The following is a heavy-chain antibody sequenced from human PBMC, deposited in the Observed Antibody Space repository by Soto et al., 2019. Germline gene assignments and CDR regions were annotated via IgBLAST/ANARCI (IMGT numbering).Heavy chain of an antibody. CDR2: IKSKTVGETT. J-gene: IGHJ1*01. Sequence: GSLRLSCAASGIPFSSTYMNWVRQAPGKGLEWVGRIKSKTVGETTDYSAPVKGRFALSRDDSKNTVSLQMNSLKSEDTAIYNCTTDNCSSSTCYLNFWGQGALVTVSS. CDR1: GIPFSSTY. D-gene: IGHD2-2*01. V-gene: IGHV3-15*07. CDR3: TTDNCSSSTCYLNF.